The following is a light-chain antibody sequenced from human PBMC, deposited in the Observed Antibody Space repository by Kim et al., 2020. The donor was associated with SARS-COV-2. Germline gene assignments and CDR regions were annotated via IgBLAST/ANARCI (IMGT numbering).Light chain of an antibody. CDR1: KLGDKY. CDR2: QHT. CDR3: QAWDSSTAV. Sequence: SAYPGQTSNITCSETKLGDKYAYWYQQKPGQSPVLVIYQHTKRPSGISQRFSGSSSGNTATLTISPAQTMDEADYYCQAWDSSTAVFGGGTQLTVL. J-gene: IGLJ3*02. V-gene: IGLV3-1*01.